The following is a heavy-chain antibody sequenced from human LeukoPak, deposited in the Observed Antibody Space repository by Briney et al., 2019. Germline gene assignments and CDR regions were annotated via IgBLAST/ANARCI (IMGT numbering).Heavy chain of an antibody. J-gene: IGHJ4*02. CDR3: ARDPGFSSFDY. V-gene: IGHV3-7*01. CDR2: INQGGSVK. D-gene: IGHD6-13*01. CDR1: GFTFSDYW. Sequence: PGGSLRLSCGVSGFTFSDYWVTWVRQTPGKGLEFVANINQGGSVKNYVDSVKGRFTISRDNAKNSLFLQMSSLRVDDTAIYYCARDPGFSSFDYWGQGTLVTVSS.